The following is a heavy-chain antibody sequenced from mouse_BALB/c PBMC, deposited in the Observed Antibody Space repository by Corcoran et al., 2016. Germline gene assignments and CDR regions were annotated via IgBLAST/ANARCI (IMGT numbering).Heavy chain of an antibody. CDR2: INPYNDGT. Sequence: EVQLQQSGPELLKPGASVKLSCKASGYTFTSYVMHWVKQKPGQGLEWIGYINPYNDGTKYNEKFKGKATLTSDKSSSTAYMELSSLTSEDSAVYYCARRLYYYAMDYWGQGTSVTVSS. CDR3: ARRLYYYAMDY. J-gene: IGHJ4*01. V-gene: IGHV1S136*01. D-gene: IGHD1-1*02. CDR1: GYTFTSYV.